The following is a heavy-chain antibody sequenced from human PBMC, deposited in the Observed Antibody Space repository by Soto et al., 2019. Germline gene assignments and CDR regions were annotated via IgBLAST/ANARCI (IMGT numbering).Heavy chain of an antibody. Sequence: QVQLVEAGGGVVQPGRSLRLSCATSGFTFKSYGMHWVRQAPGKGLEWVAVIWYDGSKKYYADSVKGRFTISRDDSKNTLYLQMYSLRAEDTAIYYCARDVGVVGATLDYWGQGTLVTVSS. CDR1: GFTFKSYG. CDR2: IWYDGSKK. V-gene: IGHV3-33*01. D-gene: IGHD1-26*01. CDR3: ARDVGVVGATLDY. J-gene: IGHJ4*02.